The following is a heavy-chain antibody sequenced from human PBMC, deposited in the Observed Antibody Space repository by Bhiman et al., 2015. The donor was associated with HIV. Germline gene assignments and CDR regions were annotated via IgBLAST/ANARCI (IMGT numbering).Heavy chain of an antibody. CDR2: VRYDGGNK. CDR3: AKETWAWVGDRTYYFDY. CDR1: GFTFSTHG. V-gene: IGHV3-30*02. Sequence: QVQLVESGGGVVQPGGSLRLSCAAFGFTFSTHGMHWVRQPPGKGLEWVAFVRYDGGNKYYADSVKGRFTISRDNSKNTLYLQMNSLRAEDTAVYYCAKETWAWVGDRTYYFDYWGQGTLVTVSS. D-gene: IGHD2-21*01. J-gene: IGHJ4*02.